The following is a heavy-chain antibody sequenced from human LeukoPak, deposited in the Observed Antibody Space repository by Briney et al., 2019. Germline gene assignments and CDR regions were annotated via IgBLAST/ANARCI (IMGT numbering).Heavy chain of an antibody. CDR1: GYSFTGYF. V-gene: IGHV1-2*02. J-gene: IGHJ2*01. CDR2: INPNSGST. D-gene: IGHD4-23*01. CDR3: ARHPGKVTNDWYFDL. Sequence: GASVKVSCKASGYSFTGYFIHWVRQAPGQGPEWMGWINPNSGSTNYAQKFQGRVTMTRDTSITTAYMKLSRLSSDDTAVYYCARHPGKVTNDWYFDLWGRGTLVTVSS.